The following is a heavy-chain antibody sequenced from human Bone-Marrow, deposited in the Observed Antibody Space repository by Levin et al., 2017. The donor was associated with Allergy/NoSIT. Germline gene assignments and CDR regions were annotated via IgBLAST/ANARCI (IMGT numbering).Heavy chain of an antibody. CDR1: GGSFSAYY. V-gene: IGHV4-34*01. J-gene: IGHJ5*02. CDR2: ITHGGFT. D-gene: IGHD4-17*01. Sequence: SQTLSLTCAVYGGSFSAYYWTWLRPSPGKGLEWIGEITHGGFTRYNPSLGSRVIISVDTSKNQFPLNLNSVTAADTAVYYCTRDPLPGDKGHNWFDPWGQGTQVTVSS. CDR3: TRDPLPGDKGHNWFDP.